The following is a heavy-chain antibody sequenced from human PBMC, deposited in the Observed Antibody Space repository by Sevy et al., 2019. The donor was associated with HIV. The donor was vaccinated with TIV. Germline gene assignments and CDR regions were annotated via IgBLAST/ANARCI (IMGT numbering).Heavy chain of an antibody. CDR2: IKQDGSVR. D-gene: IGHD5-12*01. CDR1: GFSISTYW. Sequence: GGSLRLSCAASGFSISTYWVTWVRQAPGQGLEWVANIKQDGSVRKYLDSVRGRFTISRDNSKNTLYLQMNSLRAEDTAVYYCANGYNYYYYGMDVWGQGTTVTVSS. J-gene: IGHJ6*02. V-gene: IGHV3-7*03. CDR3: ANGYNYYYYGMDV.